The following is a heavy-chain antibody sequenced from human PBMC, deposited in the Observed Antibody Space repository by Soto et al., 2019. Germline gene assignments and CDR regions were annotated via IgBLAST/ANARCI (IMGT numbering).Heavy chain of an antibody. Sequence: QVQLVQSGSELKKPGASVKVSCKASGYTFTSYAMNWVRQAPGQGLEWMSWINTNTGNPMYAQGFTGRFVFSLDTSVSTAYLQICSLKAEDTAVYYCARGGRSGYGSGSSRFGYWGQRTLVTVSS. CDR3: ARGGRSGYGSGSSRFGY. CDR1: GYTFTSYA. D-gene: IGHD3-10*01. J-gene: IGHJ4*02. CDR2: INTNTGNP. V-gene: IGHV7-4-1*01.